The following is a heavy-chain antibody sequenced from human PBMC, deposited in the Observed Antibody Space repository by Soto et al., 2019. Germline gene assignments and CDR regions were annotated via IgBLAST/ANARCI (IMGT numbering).Heavy chain of an antibody. CDR2: IYYTGTT. J-gene: IGHJ4*02. CDR1: GGSISTDDHY. Sequence: SETLSLTCTVSGGSISTDDHYWSWIRQPPGKGLEWIGYIYYTGTTHYNPSLKSRLFTSLDTSKNQFSLQLTSVTAADTAVYYCASLRSRWNIDYWGQGTLVTVSS. V-gene: IGHV4-30-4*01. D-gene: IGHD6-13*01. CDR3: ASLRSRWNIDY.